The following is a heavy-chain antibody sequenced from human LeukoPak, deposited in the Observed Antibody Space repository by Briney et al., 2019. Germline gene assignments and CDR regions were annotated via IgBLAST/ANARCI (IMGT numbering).Heavy chain of an antibody. J-gene: IGHJ4*02. CDR1: GFTFHDFS. CDR3: ARANYYDSNRYSPFDD. D-gene: IGHD3-22*01. V-gene: IGHV3-9*01. Sequence: PGRSLRLSCAASGFTFHDFSMHWVRQTPGKGLEWVSGISWNSVNIGYADSVKGRFTISRDNAKNSLFLQMDSLRPEDTALYYCARANYYDSNRYSPFDDWGQGTLVTVSS. CDR2: ISWNSVNI.